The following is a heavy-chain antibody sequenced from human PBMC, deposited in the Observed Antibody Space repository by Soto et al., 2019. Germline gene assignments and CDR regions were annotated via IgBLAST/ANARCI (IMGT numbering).Heavy chain of an antibody. Sequence: SVKVSCKASGGTFSSYAISWVRHAPGQGLEWMGGIIPIFGTENYAQKFEGRVTITADESTSTAYMELKSLRSEETAVYYCARDHGGDSSGDGMDVWGQGTTVTVSS. CDR3: ARDHGGDSSGDGMDV. CDR2: IIPIFGTE. J-gene: IGHJ6*02. V-gene: IGHV1-69*13. D-gene: IGHD2-21*02. CDR1: GGTFSSYA.